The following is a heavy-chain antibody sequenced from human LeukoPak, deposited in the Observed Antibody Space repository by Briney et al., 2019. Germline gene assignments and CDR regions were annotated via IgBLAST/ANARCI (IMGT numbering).Heavy chain of an antibody. J-gene: IGHJ6*03. CDR1: GFTFSSYW. V-gene: IGHV3-7*01. CDR2: IKQDGSEK. CDR3: AREDWNYELETPRGTTTYGYYYYYIDV. D-gene: IGHD1-7*01. Sequence: GGSLRLSCAASGFTFSSYWMSWVRQAPGKGLEWVANIKQDGSEKYYVDSVKGRFTISRDNAKNSLYLQMNSLRAEDTAVYYCAREDWNYELETPRGTTTYGYYYYYIDVWGKGTTVTVSS.